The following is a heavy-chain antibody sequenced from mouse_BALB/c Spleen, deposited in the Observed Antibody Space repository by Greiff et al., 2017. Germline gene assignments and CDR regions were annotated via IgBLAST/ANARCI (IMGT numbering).Heavy chain of an antibody. CDR1: GFSLTSYG. CDR2: IWSGGST. CDR3: ARRGDYRYDEDYYAMDY. V-gene: IGHV2-2*02. J-gene: IGHJ4*01. D-gene: IGHD2-14*01. Sequence: QVQLQQSGPGLVQPSQSLSITCTVSGFSLTSYGVHWVRQSPGKGLEWLGVIWSGGSTDYNAAFISRLSISKDNSKSQVFFKMNSLQANDTAIYYCARRGDYRYDEDYYAMDYWGQGTSVTVSS.